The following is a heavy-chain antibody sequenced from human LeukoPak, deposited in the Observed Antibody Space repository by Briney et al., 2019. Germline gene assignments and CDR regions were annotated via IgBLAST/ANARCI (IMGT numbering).Heavy chain of an antibody. J-gene: IGHJ4*02. V-gene: IGHV4-30-2*01. Sequence: PSETLSLTCTVSGGSISSGGYYWSWIRQPPGKGLEWIGYIYHSGSTYYNPSLKSRVTISVDRSKNQFSLKLSSVTAADTAVYYCASTQPYGYCSSTSCYRRYFDYWGQGTLVTVSS. CDR3: ASTQPYGYCSSTSCYRRYFDY. D-gene: IGHD2-2*02. CDR1: GGSISSGGYY. CDR2: IYHSGST.